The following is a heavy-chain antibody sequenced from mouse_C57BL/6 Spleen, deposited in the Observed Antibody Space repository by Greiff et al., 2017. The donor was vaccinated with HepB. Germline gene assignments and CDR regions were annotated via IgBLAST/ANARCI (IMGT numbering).Heavy chain of an antibody. CDR3: AREGYYYGSSDWYFDV. J-gene: IGHJ1*03. Sequence: VQLQQPGAELVKPGASVKLSCKASGYTFTSYWMHWVKQRPGQGLEWIGMIHPNSGSTNYNEKFKSKATLTVDKSSSTAYMQLSSLTSEDSAVYYCAREGYYYGSSDWYFDVWGTGTTVTVSS. CDR1: GYTFTSYW. D-gene: IGHD1-1*01. CDR2: IHPNSGST. V-gene: IGHV1-64*01.